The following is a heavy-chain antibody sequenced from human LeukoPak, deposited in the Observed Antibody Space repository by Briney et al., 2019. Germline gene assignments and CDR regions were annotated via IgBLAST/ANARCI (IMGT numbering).Heavy chain of an antibody. Sequence: SETLSLTCTVSGGSISSYYWSWIRQPPGKGLEWIGYIYSSGSTNYNPSLNSRVTISVDTSKNQVSLELSSVTAADTGVYYCARSPYYYGSGSSYYYMDVWGKGSTVTVSS. D-gene: IGHD3-10*01. V-gene: IGHV4-59*08. CDR1: GGSISSYY. CDR3: ARSPYYYGSGSSYYYMDV. CDR2: IYSSGST. J-gene: IGHJ6*03.